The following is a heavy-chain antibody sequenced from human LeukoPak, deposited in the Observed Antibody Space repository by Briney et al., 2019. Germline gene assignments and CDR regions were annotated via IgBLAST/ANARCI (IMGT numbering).Heavy chain of an antibody. CDR2: IKQDESAK. CDR3: ARGLTLVNP. D-gene: IGHD4-23*01. Sequence: GGSLRLPCAASGFPYSNHWMTWVRQAPGKGLEWVANIKQDESAKYYVNCVRGRFTISRENAKNSLYLQMNSRRAEDTAVYYCARGLTLVNPWGQGTLVTVSS. V-gene: IGHV3-7*01. CDR1: GFPYSNHW. J-gene: IGHJ5*02.